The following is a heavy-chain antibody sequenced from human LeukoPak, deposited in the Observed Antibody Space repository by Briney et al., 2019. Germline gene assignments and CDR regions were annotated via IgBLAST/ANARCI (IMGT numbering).Heavy chain of an antibody. CDR1: GFSFSSYW. CDR2: ISSDGSII. Sequence: PGGSLRLSCAASGFSFSSYWMHWVSQAPGKGLVWVSRISSDGSIINYADSVKGRFTISRDNSKNTLFLQMNSLRAEDTAVYYCAREGDGYSFDYWGQGTLVTVSS. CDR3: AREGDGYSFDY. V-gene: IGHV3-74*01. D-gene: IGHD5-24*01. J-gene: IGHJ4*02.